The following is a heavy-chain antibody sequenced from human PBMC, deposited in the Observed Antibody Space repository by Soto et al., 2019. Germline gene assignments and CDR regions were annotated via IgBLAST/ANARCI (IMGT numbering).Heavy chain of an antibody. Sequence: QVQLVESGGVVVQPGRSLILSCAASGFTFSSYGMHWVRQAPGKGLEWVAVISYDGSNKYYADSVKRRFTISRDNSKNTLYLQINSLRAKETAIYYCAKERIEQYQLLPDFVYRGQGTLFTVSS. D-gene: IGHD2-2*01. CDR1: GFTFSSYG. J-gene: IGHJ4*02. V-gene: IGHV3-30*18. CDR3: AKERIEQYQLLPDFVY. CDR2: ISYDGSNK.